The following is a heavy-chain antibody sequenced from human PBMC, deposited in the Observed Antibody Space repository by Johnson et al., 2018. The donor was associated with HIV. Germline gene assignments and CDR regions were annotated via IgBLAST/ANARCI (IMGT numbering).Heavy chain of an antibody. CDR2: ISSSGTTI. CDR3: ARSKDCSVGTCPDGLDI. V-gene: IGHV3-11*04. CDR1: GFSFGDYY. J-gene: IGHJ3*02. Sequence: QVQLVESGGGVVQPGGSLRLSCAASGFSFGDYYMSWIRQAPGKGLEWVSYISSSGTTIYSADSVKGRFTTSRDNTNNSLYLQMNSLKAEDTAVYYCARSKDCSVGTCPDGLDIWGQGTMVIVSS. D-gene: IGHD2-15*01.